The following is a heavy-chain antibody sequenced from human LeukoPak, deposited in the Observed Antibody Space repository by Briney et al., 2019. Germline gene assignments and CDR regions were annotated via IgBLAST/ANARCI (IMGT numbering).Heavy chain of an antibody. V-gene: IGHV4-4*07. CDR1: GGSIITNY. D-gene: IGHD1-1*01. J-gene: IGHJ4*02. CDR2: IHSSGNT. Sequence: SETLSLTCNVSGGSIITNYWNWIRQPAGKGLEWIGRIHSSGNTNSNPSLRSRISMSVDTSKNQFSLKLSSVTAADSAVYYCARDTGLERLRPQFDFWGQGALVTVSS. CDR3: ARDTGLERLRPQFDF.